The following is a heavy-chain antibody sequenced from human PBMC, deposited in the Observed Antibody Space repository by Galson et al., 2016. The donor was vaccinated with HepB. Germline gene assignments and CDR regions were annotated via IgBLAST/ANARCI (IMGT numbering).Heavy chain of an antibody. D-gene: IGHD3-10*01. J-gene: IGHJ4*02. V-gene: IGHV4-61*08. CDR1: GASVTSGGYL. CDR2: IYYTGST. Sequence: SETLSLTCSVSGASVTSGGYLWSWIRQPPGKGLQWIGYIYYTGSTNYNPSVKSRVYMSMDKSNNQFSLKVNSVNAAGTALDYCARARGRSFGEFPEAYFDFWGQGTLVSVSS. CDR3: ARARGRSFGEFPEAYFDF.